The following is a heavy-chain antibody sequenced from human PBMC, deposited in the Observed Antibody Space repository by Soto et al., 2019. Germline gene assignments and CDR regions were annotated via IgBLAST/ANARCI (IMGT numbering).Heavy chain of an antibody. CDR1: GYTFNDYH. V-gene: IGHV1-2*05. CDR3: AREGAPTYYGMDV. Sequence: QVRLVQSGAEMKKPGASVKVSCKASGYTFNDYHIHWVRQAPGQGLEWMGRINPNTGGTTYAQNFQGRVTMPWDTAISKAYMGLSRLRFDETGLIFFAREGAPTYYGMDVWGQGTTVIVSS. CDR2: INPNTGGT. J-gene: IGHJ6*02.